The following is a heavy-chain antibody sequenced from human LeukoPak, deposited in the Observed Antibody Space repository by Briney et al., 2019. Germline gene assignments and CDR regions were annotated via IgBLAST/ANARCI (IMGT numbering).Heavy chain of an antibody. Sequence: PGGSLRLSCAASGFTFSSYSMNWVRQAPGKGLEWVSSISSSSSYIYYADSVKGRFTISRDNAKNSLYLQMNSLRAEDTAVYYCARVVGGDSSGYYYLPDAFDIWGQGTMVTVSS. CDR3: ARVVGGDSSGYYYLPDAFDI. CDR2: ISSSSSYI. J-gene: IGHJ3*02. D-gene: IGHD3-22*01. CDR1: GFTFSSYS. V-gene: IGHV3-21*01.